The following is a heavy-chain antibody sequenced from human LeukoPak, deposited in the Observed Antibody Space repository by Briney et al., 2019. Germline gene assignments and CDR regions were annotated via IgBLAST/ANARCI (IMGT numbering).Heavy chain of an antibody. CDR2: IYYSGST. CDR3: ARLDIVVVVAALRAPNDY. CDR1: GGSIISSSYY. D-gene: IGHD2-15*01. Sequence: SETLSLTCTVSGGSIISSSYYWGWIRQPPGKGLERIGSIYYSGSTYYNPSLKSRVTISVDTSKNQFSLKLSSVTAADTAVYYCARLDIVVVVAALRAPNDYWGQGTLVTVSS. V-gene: IGHV4-39*01. J-gene: IGHJ4*02.